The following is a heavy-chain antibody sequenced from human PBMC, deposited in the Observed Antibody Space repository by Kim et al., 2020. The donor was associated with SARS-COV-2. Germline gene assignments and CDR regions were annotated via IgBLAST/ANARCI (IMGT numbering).Heavy chain of an antibody. Sequence: PSLESRVTIAVDTSKNQFSLKLSSVTAADTAVYYCARQSIAVAGTNWFDPWGQGTLVTVSS. D-gene: IGHD6-19*01. CDR3: ARQSIAVAGTNWFDP. J-gene: IGHJ5*02. V-gene: IGHV4-39*01.